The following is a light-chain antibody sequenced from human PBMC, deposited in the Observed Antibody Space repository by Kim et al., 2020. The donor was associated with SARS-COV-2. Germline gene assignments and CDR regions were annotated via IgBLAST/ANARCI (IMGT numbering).Light chain of an antibody. CDR3: QQRSNWPPT. CDR2: DAS. J-gene: IGKJ4*01. CDR1: QSVSSY. V-gene: IGKV3-11*01. Sequence: SLSPGERATLSCRASQSVSSYLAWYQQKPGQAPRLLIYDASNTATGIPARFTGSGSGTDFTLTISSLEPEDFAVYYCQQRSNWPPTFGGGTKLEI.